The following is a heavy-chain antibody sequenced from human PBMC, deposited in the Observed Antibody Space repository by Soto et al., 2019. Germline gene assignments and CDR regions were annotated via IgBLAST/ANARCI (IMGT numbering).Heavy chain of an antibody. Sequence: SATLSLTCAVYGGSFSGYYWSWIRQPPGKGLEGIGEINHSGSTNYNPSLKSRVTISVDTSKNQFSLKLSSVTAADTAVYYCARNSRRGGVVRNYFYYYGMDVWGQGTTV. V-gene: IGHV4-34*01. CDR2: INHSGST. J-gene: IGHJ6*02. D-gene: IGHD2-15*01. CDR3: ARNSRRGGVVRNYFYYYGMDV. CDR1: GGSFSGYY.